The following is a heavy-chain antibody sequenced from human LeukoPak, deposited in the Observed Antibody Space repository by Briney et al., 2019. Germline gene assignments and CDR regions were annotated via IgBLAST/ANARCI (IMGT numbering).Heavy chain of an antibody. CDR2: IYYSGST. Sequence: SETLSLTCTVSGGSISSSSYYWGWIRQPPGKGLEWIGSIYYSGSTYYNPSLKSRVTISVDTSKNQFSLKLSSVTAADTAVYYCAGRITMVRGVGFDYWGQGTLVTVSS. J-gene: IGHJ4*02. V-gene: IGHV4-39*01. CDR3: AGRITMVRGVGFDY. D-gene: IGHD3-10*01. CDR1: GGSISSSSYY.